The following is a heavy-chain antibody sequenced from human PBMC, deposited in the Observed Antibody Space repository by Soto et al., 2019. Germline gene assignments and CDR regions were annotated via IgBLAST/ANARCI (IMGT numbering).Heavy chain of an antibody. V-gene: IGHV4-59*01. J-gene: IGHJ6*03. D-gene: IGHD6-13*01. CDR2: VYYSGNT. CDR3: ARKGAAASNAHYYMDV. CDR1: GGSISPYY. Sequence: SETLSLTCTVSGGSISPYYWSWIRQPPGKGLEWIGYVYYSGNTNYNPSLESRVTISVDTSRNRFSLNLTSATAADTAVYYCARKGAAASNAHYYMDVWGRETAVTVSS.